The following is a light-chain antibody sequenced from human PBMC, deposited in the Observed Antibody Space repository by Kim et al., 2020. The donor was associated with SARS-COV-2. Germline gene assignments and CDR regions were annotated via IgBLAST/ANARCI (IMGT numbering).Light chain of an antibody. Sequence: QSVLTQPPSASGTPGKRVTIFCSGSISNIGSNTVTWYQQLPGAAPKLLIYGDDLRPPRVPDRFSGSKSGTSASLAISGLQSEDEADYYCATHDESQVVFGGGTQLTVL. CDR1: ISNIGSNT. J-gene: IGLJ3*02. CDR2: GDD. V-gene: IGLV1-44*01. CDR3: ATHDESQVV.